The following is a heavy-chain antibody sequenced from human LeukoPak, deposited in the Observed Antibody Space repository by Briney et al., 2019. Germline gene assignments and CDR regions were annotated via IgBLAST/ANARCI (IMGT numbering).Heavy chain of an antibody. CDR3: AREAIYYASGSYYLSPAYYYMDV. J-gene: IGHJ6*03. CDR2: INHSGST. D-gene: IGHD3-10*01. CDR1: GGSFSGYY. V-gene: IGHV4-34*01. Sequence: SETLSLTCAVYGGSFSGYYWSWIPKPPGKGLGWIGEINHSGSTNYNPSLKSRVTISVDTSKNQFSLKLSSVTAADTAVYYCAREAIYYASGSYYLSPAYYYMDVWGKGTTVTVSS.